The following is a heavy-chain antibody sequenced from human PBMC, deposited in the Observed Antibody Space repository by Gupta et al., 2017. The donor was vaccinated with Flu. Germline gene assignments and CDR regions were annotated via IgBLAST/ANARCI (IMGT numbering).Heavy chain of an antibody. CDR2: ISSSSSTI. J-gene: IGHJ6*02. D-gene: IGHD5-12*01. CDR1: GFTFSSYS. CDR3: ARDRGLVATSLYYYYYGMDV. V-gene: IGHV3-48*02. Sequence: EVQLVESGGGLVQPAGSLRLSCAASGFTFSSYSMNWVRQAPGKGLEWVSYISSSSSTIYYADSVKGRCTISRDNAKNSLYLQRNSLRDEDTAVYYCARDRGLVATSLYYYYYGMDVWGQGTTVTVSS.